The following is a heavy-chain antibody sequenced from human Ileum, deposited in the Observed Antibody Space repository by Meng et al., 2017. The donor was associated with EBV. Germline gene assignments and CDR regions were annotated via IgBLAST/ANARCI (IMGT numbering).Heavy chain of an antibody. D-gene: IGHD7-27*01. J-gene: IGHJ4*02. V-gene: IGHV3-11*01. Sequence: QVRLVRAGGGFVQPGGSLTLFCAVSGFTFSDSYMNWIRQAPGKGLEWISYISTDGGTIHYRDSVKGRFTISRDNTKNSLYLQMNSLRADDTAVYYCARGTPRAELGTDYWGQGTLVTVSS. CDR1: GFTFSDSY. CDR3: ARGTPRAELGTDY. CDR2: ISTDGGTI.